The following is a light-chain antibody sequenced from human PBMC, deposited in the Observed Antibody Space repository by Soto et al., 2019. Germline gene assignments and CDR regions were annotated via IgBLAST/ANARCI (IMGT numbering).Light chain of an antibody. CDR2: GAS. V-gene: IGKV1-12*02. J-gene: IGKJ3*01. CDR1: QDIHTW. CDR3: QQANSFPFA. Sequence: DIQMTQSPSSVSASVGDRVTITCRASQDIHTWLAWYQQKPGKAPNLLIYGASTLQSGVPSRFSASVSGRDFTLTISSLQPEDFATYYCQQANSFPFAFGPGTKVDFK.